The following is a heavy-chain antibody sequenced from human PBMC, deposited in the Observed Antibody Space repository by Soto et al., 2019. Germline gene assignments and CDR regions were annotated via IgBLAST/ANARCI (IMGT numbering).Heavy chain of an antibody. CDR2: INHTGGT. J-gene: IGHJ6*02. CDR1: DGSFSGYF. V-gene: IGHV4-34*01. Sequence: SETLSLTCAVYDGSFSGYFWSWIRQPPGKGLEWIGEINHTGGTNYNPSLKSRVTVSVDTSKSQFSLKLSSVTAADTAVYYCARGASYYYYAMDVWGQGTTVTVSS. CDR3: ARGASYYYYAMDV.